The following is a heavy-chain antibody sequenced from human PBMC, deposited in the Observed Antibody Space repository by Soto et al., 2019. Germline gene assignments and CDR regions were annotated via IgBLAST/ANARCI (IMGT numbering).Heavy chain of an antibody. D-gene: IGHD4-17*01. V-gene: IGHV3-33*01. J-gene: IGHJ4*02. CDR1: GFTFSSYG. CDR2: IWYDGSNK. Sequence: GGSLRLSCAASGFTFSSYGMHWVRQAPGKGLEWVAVIWYDGSNKYYADSVKGRFTISRDNSKNTLYLQMNSLRAEDTAVYYCAREAMTTVVREYYFDYWGQGTLVTVSS. CDR3: AREAMTTVVREYYFDY.